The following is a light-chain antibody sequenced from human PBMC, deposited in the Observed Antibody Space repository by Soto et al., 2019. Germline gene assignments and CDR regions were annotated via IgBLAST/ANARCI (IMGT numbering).Light chain of an antibody. CDR2: EAS. J-gene: IGKJ1*01. CDR1: ESVSTF. V-gene: IGKV3-11*01. CDR3: QQRSNWPWT. Sequence: EIVLTQSPATLSLSPGERATLSCRASESVSTFLAWYQQKPGQAPRLLIYEASSRATGIPARFSGGGSGTVFTLTISRLEPEDFAVYYCQQRSNWPWTFGRGTKVEI.